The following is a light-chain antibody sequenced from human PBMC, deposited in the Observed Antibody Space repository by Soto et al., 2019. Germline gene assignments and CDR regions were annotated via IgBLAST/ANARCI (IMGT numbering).Light chain of an antibody. J-gene: IGKJ3*01. V-gene: IGKV3-11*01. CDR3: QQRTNWLT. CDR1: QNVSTY. CDR2: DAS. Sequence: EIVLTQSPATLSLLPGERATLSCRASQNVSTYLAWYQQKPGQAPRLLIYDASNRATGIPARFSGSGSGTDFTLTISSLEPEDFAVYYCQQRTNWLTFGPGTKVDIK.